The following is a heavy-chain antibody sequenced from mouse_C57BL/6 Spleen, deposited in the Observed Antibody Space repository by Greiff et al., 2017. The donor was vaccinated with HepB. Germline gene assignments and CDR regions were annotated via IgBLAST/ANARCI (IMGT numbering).Heavy chain of an antibody. CDR3: TLGTSYYDY. D-gene: IGHD3-3*01. V-gene: IGHV1-69*01. CDR2: IDPSDSYT. J-gene: IGHJ2*01. Sequence: QVQLQQPGAELVMPGASVKLSCKASGYTFTSYWMHWVKQRPGQGLEWIGEIDPSDSYTNYNQKFKGKSTLTVDKSSSTSYMQLSSLTSEDSAVYYWTLGTSYYDYWGQGTTLTVSA. CDR1: GYTFTSYW.